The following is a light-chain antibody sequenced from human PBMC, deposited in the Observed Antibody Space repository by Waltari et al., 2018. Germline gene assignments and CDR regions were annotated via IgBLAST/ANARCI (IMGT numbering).Light chain of an antibody. CDR2: VND. CDR1: SSNIGAGYD. J-gene: IGLJ2*01. Sequence: QSVLTQAPSVFGAPGQRVTISCSGGSSNIGAGYDVHWYQQLPGTAPKLRIYVNDNRPSGGPDRFAASTSGTSASLAITGLQADDEAIYFCQSYDDSLRASVFGGGARLTVL. CDR3: QSYDDSLRASV. V-gene: IGLV1-40*01.